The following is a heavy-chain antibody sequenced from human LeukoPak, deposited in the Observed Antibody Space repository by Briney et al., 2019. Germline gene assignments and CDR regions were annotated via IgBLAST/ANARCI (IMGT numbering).Heavy chain of an antibody. V-gene: IGHV3-21*01. CDR3: ARTIRGLYDFWSGYYNDY. D-gene: IGHD3-3*01. CDR1: GFTFSSYT. CDR2: ISSSSTYI. Sequence: PGGSLRLSCAASGFTFSSYTMNWVRQAPGKGLEWVSSISSSSTYIYYADSLKGRFTISRDNAKNSLYLQMNSLRAEDTAVYYCARTIRGLYDFWSGYYNDYWGQGTLVTVSS. J-gene: IGHJ4*02.